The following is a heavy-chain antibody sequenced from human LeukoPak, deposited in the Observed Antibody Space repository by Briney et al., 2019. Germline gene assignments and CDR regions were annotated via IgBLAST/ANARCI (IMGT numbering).Heavy chain of an antibody. CDR1: GFTFSSYE. Sequence: GGSLRLSCAASGFTFSSYEMNWIRQALGKGPQWVSDISSSGTTIYYADSVKGRFAISRDNFKNTLFLQMNSLRAEDTAVYYCAKYYYGSGTSRWFDPWGQGTLVTVSS. CDR2: ISSSGTTI. V-gene: IGHV3-48*03. D-gene: IGHD3-10*01. J-gene: IGHJ5*02. CDR3: AKYYYGSGTSRWFDP.